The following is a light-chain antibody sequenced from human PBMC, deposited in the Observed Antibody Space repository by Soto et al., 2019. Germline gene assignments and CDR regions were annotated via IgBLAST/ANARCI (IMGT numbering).Light chain of an antibody. J-gene: IGKJ3*01. CDR1: QNINNW. CDR3: QVYNTY. Sequence: DIQVTQSPSTLSASVGDRVTITCRASQNINNWLAWYQQKPGKAPKLLIYKASTLNSGIPARFSVSGSGTDFTLTISSLQPDDLASSDYQVYNTYVGPRTTVDI. V-gene: IGKV1-5*03. CDR2: KAS.